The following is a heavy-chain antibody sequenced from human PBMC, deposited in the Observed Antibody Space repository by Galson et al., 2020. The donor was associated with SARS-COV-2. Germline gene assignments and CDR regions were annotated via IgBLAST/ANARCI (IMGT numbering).Heavy chain of an antibody. CDR2: IYYSGST. D-gene: IGHD3-3*01. CDR3: ARHGGITIFGVVIIGAFDI. V-gene: IGHV4-59*08. CDR1: GGSISSYY. Sequence: ETSETLSLTCTVSGGSISSYYWSWIRQPPGKGLEWIGYIYYSGSTNYNHSLKSRVTITVDTSKNQFSLKLSSVTAADTAVYYCARHGGITIFGVVIIGAFDIWGQGTMVAVSS. J-gene: IGHJ3*02.